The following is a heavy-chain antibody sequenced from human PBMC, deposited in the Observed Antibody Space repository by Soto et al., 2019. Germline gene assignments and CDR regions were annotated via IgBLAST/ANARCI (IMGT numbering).Heavy chain of an antibody. CDR3: ARVYCSGGGCYGIDY. CDR2: INPSSGSK. V-gene: IGHV1-46*01. D-gene: IGHD2-15*01. J-gene: IGHJ4*02. Sequence: QVQLVQSGAEVKKPGASVKVSCKASGYTFTSYYMNWVRQAPGQGLEWMGIINPSSGSKSYAQKFQGRVTMTRDTSTSTVYMELSSLRSEDTAVYYCARVYCSGGGCYGIDYWGQGTLVTGSS. CDR1: GYTFTSYY.